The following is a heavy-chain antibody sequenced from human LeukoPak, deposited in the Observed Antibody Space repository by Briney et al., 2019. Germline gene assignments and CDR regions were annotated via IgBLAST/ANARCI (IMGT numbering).Heavy chain of an antibody. CDR1: GFTFSSYA. Sequence: GGSLRLSCAASGFTFSSYATHWVRQAPGKGLEWVAVISYDGSSKYYADSVKGRFTISRDNSKNTLYLQMNSLRAEDTAVYYCARDRMYSSSSYDWFDPWGQGTLVTVSS. CDR2: ISYDGSSK. V-gene: IGHV3-30*04. J-gene: IGHJ5*02. D-gene: IGHD6-6*01. CDR3: ARDRMYSSSSYDWFDP.